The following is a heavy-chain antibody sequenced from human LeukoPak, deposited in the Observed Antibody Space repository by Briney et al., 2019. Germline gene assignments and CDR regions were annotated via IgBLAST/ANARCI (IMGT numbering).Heavy chain of an antibody. CDR2: INPNSGGT. CDR1: GYTFTGYY. V-gene: IGHV1-2*02. CDR3: ARGHYYGSGSYYSPWYLSSYYYMDV. Sequence: ASVKVSCKASGYTFTGYYMHWVRQAPGQGLEWMGWINPNSGGTNYAQKFQGRLTMTRDTSISTAYMELRRLRSDDTAVYYCARGHYYGSGSYYSPWYLSSYYYMDVWGKGTTVTISS. J-gene: IGHJ6*03. D-gene: IGHD3-10*01.